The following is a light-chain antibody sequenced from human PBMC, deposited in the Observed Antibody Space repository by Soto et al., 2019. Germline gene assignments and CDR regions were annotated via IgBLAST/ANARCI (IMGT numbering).Light chain of an antibody. J-gene: IGKJ4*01. Sequence: IGMSQSPSTLSVSTGERATLSCRASQSISSNLAWYQQKPGQAPRLLIYGASTRATGIPDRFSGSGSGTDFTLTISRLEPEDFAVYYCQQYGSSLLTFGQGTKVDI. CDR3: QQYGSSLLT. CDR2: GAS. V-gene: IGKV3-20*01. CDR1: QSISSN.